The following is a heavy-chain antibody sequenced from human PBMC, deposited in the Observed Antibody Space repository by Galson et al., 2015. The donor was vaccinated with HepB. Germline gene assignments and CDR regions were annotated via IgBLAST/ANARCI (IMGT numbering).Heavy chain of an antibody. CDR1: GFTFSSYA. CDR3: ALGGMAARPFDY. V-gene: IGHV3-23*01. J-gene: IGHJ4*02. Sequence: SLRLSCAASGFTFSSYAMSWVRQAPGKGLEWVSAISGSGGSTYYADSVKGRFTISRDNSKNTLYLQMNSLRAEDTAVYYCALGGMAARPFDYWGQGTLVTVSS. CDR2: ISGSGGST. D-gene: IGHD6-6*01.